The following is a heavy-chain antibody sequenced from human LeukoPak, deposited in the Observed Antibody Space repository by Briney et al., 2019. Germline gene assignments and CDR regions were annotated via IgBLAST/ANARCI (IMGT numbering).Heavy chain of an antibody. CDR3: ARESTRYCSGGSCYSSSSLDY. Sequence: PGGSLRLSCAASGFTFRSYWMSWVRQAPGKGLEWVANIKQDGSANYYVDSVKGRFTISRDNGKNSVYLQMISLRVEDTAVYCCARESTRYCSGGSCYSSSSLDYWGQGTLVTVSS. D-gene: IGHD2-15*01. J-gene: IGHJ4*02. CDR2: IKQDGSAN. CDR1: GFTFRSYW. V-gene: IGHV3-7*01.